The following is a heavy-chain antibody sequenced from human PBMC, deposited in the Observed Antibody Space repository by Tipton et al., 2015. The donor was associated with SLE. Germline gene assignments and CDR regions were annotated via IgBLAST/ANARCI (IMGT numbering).Heavy chain of an antibody. CDR3: ARAGYYYGSGSYQRYYYYYMDV. D-gene: IGHD3-10*01. Sequence: LRLSCTVSGGSISSYYWSWIRQPPGKGLEWIGYIYTSGSTNYNPSLKRRVTITVDTSKNQFSLKLSSVTAADTAVYYCARAGYYYGSGSYQRYYYYYMDVWGKGTTVTVSS. J-gene: IGHJ6*03. CDR2: IYTSGST. V-gene: IGHV4-4*08. CDR1: GGSISSYY.